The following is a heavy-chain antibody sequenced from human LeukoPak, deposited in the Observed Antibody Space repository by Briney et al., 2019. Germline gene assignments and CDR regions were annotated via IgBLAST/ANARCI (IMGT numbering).Heavy chain of an antibody. D-gene: IGHD5-12*01. CDR2: INHSGST. J-gene: IGHJ5*02. CDR3: ARAFGVATIVPAVNWFDP. CDR1: GGSFSGYY. V-gene: IGHV4-34*01. Sequence: TSETLSLTCAVYGGSFSGYYWSWIRQPPGKGLEWIGEINHSGSTNYNPSLKSRVTISVDTSKNQFSLKLSSVTAADTAVYYCARAFGVATIVPAVNWFDPWGQGTLVTVSS.